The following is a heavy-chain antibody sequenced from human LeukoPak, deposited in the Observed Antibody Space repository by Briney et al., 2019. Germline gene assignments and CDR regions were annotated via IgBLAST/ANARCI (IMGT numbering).Heavy chain of an antibody. CDR1: GGFVTGYY. V-gene: IGHV4-59*02. Sequence: SETLSLTCAVYGGFVTGYYGSWIRQPPGKGLQWIGYIHYSGSTNYNPSLKSRLTISVDTSKNQFSLKLTSVTAADTAVYYCARTTEGGYTYDYFYYYHMDVWGKGTTVTISS. CDR3: ARTTEGGYTYDYFYYYHMDV. CDR2: IHYSGST. D-gene: IGHD5-18*01. J-gene: IGHJ6*03.